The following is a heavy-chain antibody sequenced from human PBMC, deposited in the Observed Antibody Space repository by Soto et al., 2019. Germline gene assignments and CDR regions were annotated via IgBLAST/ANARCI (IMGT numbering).Heavy chain of an antibody. D-gene: IGHD2-15*01. CDR2: ISYDGSNK. J-gene: IGHJ6*02. Sequence: GGSLRLSCAASGFTFSSYAMHWVRQAPGKGLEWVAVISYDGSNKYYADSVKGRFTISRDNSKNTLYLQMSSLRAEDTAVYYCARVFGDIVRRWLRSDYGMDVWGQGTTVTVSS. CDR3: ARVFGDIVRRWLRSDYGMDV. V-gene: IGHV3-30-3*01. CDR1: GFTFSSYA.